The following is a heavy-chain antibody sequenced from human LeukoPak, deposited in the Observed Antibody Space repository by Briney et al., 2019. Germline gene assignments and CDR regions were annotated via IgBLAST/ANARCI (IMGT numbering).Heavy chain of an antibody. D-gene: IGHD3-22*01. CDR1: GGSFSGYY. J-gene: IGHJ2*01. CDR2: INHSGST. V-gene: IGHV4-34*01. Sequence: ETVSLTCAVYGGSFSGYYWSWLRPPPGKGREWMGEINHSGSTNYNPSLKSRVTISVDTSKNQFSLKLSSVTAADTAVYYCARGRTYYYDSSGYYRPRYFDLWGRGTLVTVSS. CDR3: ARGRTYYYDSSGYYRPRYFDL.